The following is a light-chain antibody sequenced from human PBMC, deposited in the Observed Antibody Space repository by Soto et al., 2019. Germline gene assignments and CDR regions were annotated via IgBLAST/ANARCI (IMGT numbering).Light chain of an antibody. CDR2: GAS. CDR1: QSVSSSY. V-gene: IGKV3-20*01. Sequence: EIRLTQSPGTLSLSPEERATLSCRASQSVSSSYLAWYQQKPGQAPRLLIYGASSRATGIPDRFSGSGSGTDFTLTISRLEPEDFAVYYCQQYGSSPLTFGGGTKVDI. J-gene: IGKJ4*01. CDR3: QQYGSSPLT.